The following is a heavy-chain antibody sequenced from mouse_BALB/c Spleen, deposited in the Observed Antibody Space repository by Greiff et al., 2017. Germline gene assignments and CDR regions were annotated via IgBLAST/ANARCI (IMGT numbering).Heavy chain of an antibody. CDR1: GYSITSDYA. J-gene: IGHJ1*01. V-gene: IGHV3-2*02. Sequence: VQLQQSGPGLVKPSQSLSLTCTVTGYSITSDYAWNWIRQFPGNKLEWMGYISYSGSTSYNPSLKSRISITRDTSKNQFFLQLNSVTTEDTATYYCARSSMITTRDWYFDVWGAGTTVTVSS. D-gene: IGHD2-4*01. CDR3: ARSSMITTRDWYFDV. CDR2: ISYSGST.